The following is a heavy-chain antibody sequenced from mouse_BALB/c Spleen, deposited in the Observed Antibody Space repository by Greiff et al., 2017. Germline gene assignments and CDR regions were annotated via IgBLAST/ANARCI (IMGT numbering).Heavy chain of an antibody. CDR3: TRRDYGSFAD. D-gene: IGHD1-1*01. J-gene: IGHJ3*01. V-gene: IGHV1S81*02. CDR1: GYTFTSYY. Sequence: QVQLQQSGAELVKPGASVKLSCKASGYTFTSYYMYWVKQRPGQGLEWIGEINPSNGGTNFNEKFKSKATLTVDKSSSTAYMQLSSLTSEDSAVYYCTRRDYGSFADWGQGTLVTVSA. CDR2: INPSNGGT.